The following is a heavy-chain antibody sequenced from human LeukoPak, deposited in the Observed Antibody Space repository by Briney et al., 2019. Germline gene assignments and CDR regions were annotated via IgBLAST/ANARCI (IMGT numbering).Heavy chain of an antibody. V-gene: IGHV4-59*08. D-gene: IGHD6-19*01. CDR1: GGSIRSSY. CDR2: IYYSGST. J-gene: IGHJ5*02. Sequence: SETLSLTCTVSGGSIRSSYWSWIRQPPGKGLEWIGCIYYSGSTNYNPSLQSRVTISVDTSKNQFSLKLSSVTAADTAVYYCARLLAVTGTDWFDPWGQGTLVTVSS. CDR3: ARLLAVTGTDWFDP.